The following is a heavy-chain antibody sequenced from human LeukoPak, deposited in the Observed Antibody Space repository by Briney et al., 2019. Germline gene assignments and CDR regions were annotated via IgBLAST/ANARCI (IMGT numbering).Heavy chain of an antibody. D-gene: IGHD3-9*01. CDR2: IRYDGNNK. J-gene: IGHJ4*02. CDR1: GFTFSNYG. CDR3: AKVADYDVLTGPHSDYFDY. Sequence: GGSLRLSCAASGFTFSNYGMHWVRQAPGKGLEWVAFIRYDGNNKYYADSVKGRFTISRDNSKNTLYLQMNSLRAEDTAVYYCAKVADYDVLTGPHSDYFDYWGQGTLVTVSS. V-gene: IGHV3-30*02.